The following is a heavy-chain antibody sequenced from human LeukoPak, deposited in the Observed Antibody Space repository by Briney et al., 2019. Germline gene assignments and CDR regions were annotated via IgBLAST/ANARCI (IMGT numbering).Heavy chain of an antibody. Sequence: SSVKVSCKASGGTFSSYAISWLRQAPGQGLEGMGRIIPIFGIANYAQKFQGRVTITADKSTSTAYMELSSLRSEDTAVYYCARVPSGAGIAYWGQGTLVTVSS. CDR2: IIPIFGIA. CDR3: ARVPSGAGIAY. D-gene: IGHD1-26*01. CDR1: GGTFSSYA. J-gene: IGHJ4*02. V-gene: IGHV1-69*04.